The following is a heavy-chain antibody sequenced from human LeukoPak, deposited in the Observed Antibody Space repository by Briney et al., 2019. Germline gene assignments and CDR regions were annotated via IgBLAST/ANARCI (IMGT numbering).Heavy chain of an antibody. Sequence: ASVKVSCKASGYIFTSYGISWVRQAPGQGLEWMGWISAYNGNTNYAQKLQGRVTMTTDTSTSTAYMELRSLRSDDTAVYYCARDLTHYYGSGSYPAPVDYWGQGTLVTVSS. D-gene: IGHD3-10*01. CDR3: ARDLTHYYGSGSYPAPVDY. CDR1: GYIFTSYG. CDR2: ISAYNGNT. V-gene: IGHV1-18*01. J-gene: IGHJ4*02.